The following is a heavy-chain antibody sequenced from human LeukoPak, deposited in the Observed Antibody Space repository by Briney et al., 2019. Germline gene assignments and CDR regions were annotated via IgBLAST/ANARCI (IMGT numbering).Heavy chain of an antibody. Sequence: GRSLRLSCAASGFTFDDYAMHWVRQAPGKGLEWVSGISWNSGSIGYADSVKGRFTISRDNAKNSLYLQMNSLRAEDTALYYCAKDKGRTAAGTGIYFDYWGQGTLVTVSS. CDR1: GFTFDDYA. V-gene: IGHV3-9*01. CDR2: ISWNSGSI. CDR3: AKDKGRTAAGTGIYFDY. D-gene: IGHD6-13*01. J-gene: IGHJ4*02.